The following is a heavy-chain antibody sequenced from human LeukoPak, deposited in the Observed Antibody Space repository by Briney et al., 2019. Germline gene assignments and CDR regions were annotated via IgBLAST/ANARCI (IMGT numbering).Heavy chain of an antibody. CDR3: GRDPNDNNIGAFDM. V-gene: IGHV3-23*01. CDR2: ITAGSDTA. J-gene: IGHJ3*02. Sequence: GGSLRLSCLASGFTFSTYAMMWVRQTPGKGLEWVSAITAGSDTAQYADSVKGRFTISRNDTQHTLFLQMNSLRAEDTAVYYCGRDPNDNNIGAFDMWGPGTMVTVSS. D-gene: IGHD1-1*01. CDR1: GFTFSTYA.